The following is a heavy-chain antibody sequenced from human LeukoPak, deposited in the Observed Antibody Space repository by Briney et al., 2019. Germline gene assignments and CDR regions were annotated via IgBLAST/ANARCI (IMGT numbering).Heavy chain of an antibody. Sequence: GGSLRLSCAASGFTFSSYWMSWVRQAPGKGLEWVANIKQDGSEKYYVDSVKGRFTISRDNAKNSLYLQMNSLRAEDMAVYYCARDLSGLGYYFDYWGQGTLVTVSS. CDR2: IKQDGSEK. CDR1: GFTFSSYW. V-gene: IGHV3-7*01. CDR3: ARDLSGLGYYFDY. J-gene: IGHJ4*02. D-gene: IGHD6-19*01.